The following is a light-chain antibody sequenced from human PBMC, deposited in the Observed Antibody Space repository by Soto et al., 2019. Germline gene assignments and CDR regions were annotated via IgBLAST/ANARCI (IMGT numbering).Light chain of an antibody. J-gene: IGKJ1*01. Sequence: DIQMTQSPSTLSASVGDRVTITCRASQSISSWLAWYKQKPGKAPKLLISQASSLASGVPSRFSDSGSETEVTLTISSLQPDDFATYYCQQYKSYSRTFRQGTKVQIK. CDR2: QAS. V-gene: IGKV1-5*03. CDR1: QSISSW. CDR3: QQYKSYSRT.